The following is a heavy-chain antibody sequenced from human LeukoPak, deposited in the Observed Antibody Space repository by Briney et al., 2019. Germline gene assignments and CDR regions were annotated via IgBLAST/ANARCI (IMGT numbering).Heavy chain of an antibody. CDR1: GFTFSSYA. CDR2: ISGSGGST. J-gene: IGHJ4*02. Sequence: GGSLRLSCAASGFTFSSYAMSWVRQAPGKGLEWVSAISGSGGSTYYADSVKGRFTISRDNSKNTLYLQMNSLRAEDTAVYYCATVIAYYYDSSGYLDYWGQGTLVTVSS. V-gene: IGHV3-23*01. D-gene: IGHD3-22*01. CDR3: ATVIAYYYDSSGYLDY.